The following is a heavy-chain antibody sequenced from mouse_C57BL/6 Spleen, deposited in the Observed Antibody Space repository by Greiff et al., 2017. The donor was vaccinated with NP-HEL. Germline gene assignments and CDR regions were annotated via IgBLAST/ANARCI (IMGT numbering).Heavy chain of an antibody. J-gene: IGHJ4*01. CDR3: ARSYYGSSYHYYAMDY. CDR2: INPSSGYT. Sequence: VQLQQSGAELAKPGASVKLSCKASGYTFTSYWMHWVKQRPGQGLEWIGYINPSSGYTKYNQKFKDKATLTADKSSSAAYMQLSSLTYEDSAVYYCARSYYGSSYHYYAMDYWGQGTSVTVSS. V-gene: IGHV1-7*01. D-gene: IGHD1-1*01. CDR1: GYTFTSYW.